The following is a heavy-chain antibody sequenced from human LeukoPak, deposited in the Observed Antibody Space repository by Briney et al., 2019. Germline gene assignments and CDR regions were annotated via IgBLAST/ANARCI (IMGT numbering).Heavy chain of an antibody. CDR3: ARGDYGDYGAFDI. D-gene: IGHD4-17*01. CDR1: GYSFTRYD. CDR2: MNPNSGNT. Sequence: ASVKVSCQTSGYSFTRYDINWVRQAAGQGLEWMGWMNPNSGNTGYLQKFQGRVSMTRNTSITTAYMELSSLRSEDTAVYYCARGDYGDYGAFDIWGQGTMVTVSS. J-gene: IGHJ3*02. V-gene: IGHV1-8*01.